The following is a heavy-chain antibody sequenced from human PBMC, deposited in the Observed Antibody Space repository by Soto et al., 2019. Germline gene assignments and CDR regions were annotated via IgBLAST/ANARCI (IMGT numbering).Heavy chain of an antibody. Sequence: GGSLRLSCAASGFTFSSYAMHWVRQAPGKGLEYVSAISSNGGSTYYANSVKGRFTISRDNSKNTLYLQMGSLRAEDMAVYYCARDVTTKYYYYMDVWGKGTTVTVSS. CDR2: ISSNGGST. CDR3: ARDVTTKYYYYMDV. J-gene: IGHJ6*03. V-gene: IGHV3-64*01. CDR1: GFTFSSYA. D-gene: IGHD4-4*01.